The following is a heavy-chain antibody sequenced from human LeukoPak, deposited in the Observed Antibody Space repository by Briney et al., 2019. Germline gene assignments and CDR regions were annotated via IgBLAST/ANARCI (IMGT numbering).Heavy chain of an antibody. J-gene: IGHJ6*03. CDR2: IYYSGST. V-gene: IGHV4-59*01. CDR1: GGSISSYY. Sequence: SETLSLTCTVSGGSISSYYWSWIRQPPGKGLEWIGYIYYSGSTNYNPSLKSRVTISVDTSKNQFSLKLSSVTAADTAVYYCAREGIVVVPAAMRGIHNSIYYYYYYMDVWGKGTTVTVSS. D-gene: IGHD2-2*01. CDR3: AREGIVVVPAAMRGIHNSIYYYYYYMDV.